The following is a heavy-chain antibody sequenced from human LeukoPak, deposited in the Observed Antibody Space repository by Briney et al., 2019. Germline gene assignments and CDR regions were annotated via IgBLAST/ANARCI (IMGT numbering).Heavy chain of an antibody. CDR3: ARRIYYSDSWRGLDY. CDR1: GYRFASYW. Sequence: GESLKISCKGSGYRFASYWIAWVGQMPGKGLEWMGIIYPGDSDTRYSPPFQGQVTISADKSVSTAYLQWSSLQASDTAIYYCARRIYYSDSWRGLDYWGQGTPVTVSS. V-gene: IGHV5-51*01. D-gene: IGHD1-26*01. CDR2: IYPGDSDT. J-gene: IGHJ4*02.